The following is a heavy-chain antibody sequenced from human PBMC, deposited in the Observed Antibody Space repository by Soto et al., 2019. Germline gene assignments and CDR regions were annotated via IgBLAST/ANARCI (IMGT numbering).Heavy chain of an antibody. CDR2: IYYSGST. D-gene: IGHD5-18*01. CDR3: ARGWVQKNYYYYGMDV. J-gene: IGHJ6*02. Sequence: SETLSLTCTVSGGSISSGGYYWSWIRQHPGKGLEWIGYIYYSGSTYYNSSLKSRVTISVDTSKNQFSLKLSSVTAADTAVYYCARGWVQKNYYYYGMDVWGQGTTVTVSS. CDR1: GGSISSGGYY. V-gene: IGHV4-31*03.